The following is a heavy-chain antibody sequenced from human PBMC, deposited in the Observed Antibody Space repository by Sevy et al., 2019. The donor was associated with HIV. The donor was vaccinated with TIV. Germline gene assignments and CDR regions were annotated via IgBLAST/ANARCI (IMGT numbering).Heavy chain of an antibody. CDR3: ARGTVLLWFGELGAFDI. V-gene: IGHV3-11*01. D-gene: IGHD3-10*01. Sequence: GGSLRLSCAASGFTFSDYYMSWIRQAPGKGLEWVSYICSSGSTIYYTDCVKGRFTISRDNAKNSLYLQMNSLRAEDTAVYYCARGTVLLWFGELGAFDIWGQGTMVTVS. CDR2: ICSSGSTI. CDR1: GFTFSDYY. J-gene: IGHJ3*02.